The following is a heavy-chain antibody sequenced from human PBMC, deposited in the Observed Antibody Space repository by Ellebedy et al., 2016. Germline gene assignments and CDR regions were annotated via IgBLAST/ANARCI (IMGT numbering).Heavy chain of an antibody. V-gene: IGHV3-30*18. Sequence: GGSLRLSXAASGFTFSSYGMHWVRQAPGKGLEWVAVISYDGSNKYYADSVKGRFTISRDNSKNTLYLQMNSLRAEDTAVYYCAKDRWELLSYFDYWGQGTLVTVSS. CDR1: GFTFSSYG. CDR3: AKDRWELLSYFDY. CDR2: ISYDGSNK. D-gene: IGHD1-26*01. J-gene: IGHJ4*02.